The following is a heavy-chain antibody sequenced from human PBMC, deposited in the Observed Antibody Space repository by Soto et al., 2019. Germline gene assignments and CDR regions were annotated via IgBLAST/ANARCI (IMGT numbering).Heavy chain of an antibody. CDR3: AREFGELYYDFWSGPPTDP. D-gene: IGHD3-3*01. CDR1: GYTFTGFY. V-gene: IGHV1-2*02. Sequence: ASVQVSCKASGYTFTGFYMHWVRQAPGQGLEWMGWINPNSGDTNYAQKFQGRVSMTRDTSISTAYMELSRLRSDDTAAYYCAREFGELYYDFWSGPPTDPWGQGTLVTVSS. CDR2: INPNSGDT. J-gene: IGHJ5*02.